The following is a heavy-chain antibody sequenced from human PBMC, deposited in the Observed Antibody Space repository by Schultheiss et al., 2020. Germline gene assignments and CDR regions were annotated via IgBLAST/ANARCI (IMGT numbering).Heavy chain of an antibody. CDR3: ARSSYTGGFDY. CDR1: GGSISSGSYY. D-gene: IGHD2-2*02. J-gene: IGHJ4*02. V-gene: IGHV4-61*02. CDR2: IYTSGST. Sequence: SETLSLTCTVSGGSISSGSYYWSWIRQPAGKGLEWIGRIYTSGSTNYNPSLKSRVTISVDTSKNQFSLKLSSVTAADTAVYYCARSSYTGGFDYWGQGTRVTVSS.